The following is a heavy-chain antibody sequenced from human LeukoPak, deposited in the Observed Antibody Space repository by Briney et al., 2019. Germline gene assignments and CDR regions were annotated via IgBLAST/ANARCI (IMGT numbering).Heavy chain of an antibody. V-gene: IGHV3-30*04. J-gene: IGHJ4*02. D-gene: IGHD3-10*01. CDR1: GFTFSSYA. CDR3: ARGLRLWFGESTDY. Sequence: GRSLRLSCAASGFTFSSYAMHWVRQAPGKGLEWVAVISYDGSNKYYADSVKGRFTISRDNSKNTLYLQMNSLRAEDTAVYYCARGLRLWFGESTDYWGQGTLVTVSS. CDR2: ISYDGSNK.